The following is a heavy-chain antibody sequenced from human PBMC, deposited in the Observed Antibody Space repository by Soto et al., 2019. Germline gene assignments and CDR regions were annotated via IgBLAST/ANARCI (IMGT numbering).Heavy chain of an antibody. CDR1: GFTFSTYA. Sequence: PGGSLRLSCAASGFTFSTYAMSWVRQAPGKGLEWVSVISGSGGDTYYADSVKGRFTIARDNSKNTLSLQMNSLRAEDTAVYYCAKDYSSVLDYMDVWGKGTTVTVSS. V-gene: IGHV3-23*01. CDR2: ISGSGGDT. D-gene: IGHD6-25*01. J-gene: IGHJ6*03. CDR3: AKDYSSVLDYMDV.